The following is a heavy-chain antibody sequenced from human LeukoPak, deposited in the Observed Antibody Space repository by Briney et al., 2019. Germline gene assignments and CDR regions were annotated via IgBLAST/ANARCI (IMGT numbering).Heavy chain of an antibody. CDR1: GYTFTNYD. J-gene: IGHJ6*02. V-gene: IGHV1-8*01. CDR3: ARGPVSTHGMDV. Sequence: SVTVSSKASGYTFTNYDINWVRQATGQGLEWMVWRNSNSGRTGFVQKFQGRLTMTADTFISTAYMELSSLTSDDTAVYYCARGPVSTHGMDVWGQGTTVTVSS. CDR2: RNSNSGRT. D-gene: IGHD6-13*01.